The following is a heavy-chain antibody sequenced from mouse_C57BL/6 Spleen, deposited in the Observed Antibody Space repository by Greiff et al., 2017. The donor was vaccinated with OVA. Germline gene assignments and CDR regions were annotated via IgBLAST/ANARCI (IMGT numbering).Heavy chain of an antibody. J-gene: IGHJ1*03. CDR3: ARDLNYDYDGGYFDV. CDR2: ISDGGSYT. Sequence: EVKLMESGGGLVKPGGSLKLSCAASGFTFSSYAMSWVRQTPEKRLEWVATISDGGSYTYYPDNVKGRFTISRDNAKNNLYLQMSHLKSEDTAMYYCARDLNYDYDGGYFDVWGTGTTVTVSS. V-gene: IGHV5-4*01. CDR1: GFTFSSYA. D-gene: IGHD2-4*01.